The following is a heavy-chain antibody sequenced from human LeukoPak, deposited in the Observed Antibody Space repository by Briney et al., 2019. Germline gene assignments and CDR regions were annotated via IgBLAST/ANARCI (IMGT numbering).Heavy chain of an antibody. CDR1: GFTFSSYA. CDR3: ARGEGVDAFDI. D-gene: IGHD1-26*01. CDR2: IWYDGSNK. J-gene: IGHJ3*02. Sequence: GGSLRLSCAASGFTFSSYAMHWVRRAPGKGLEWVAVIWYDGSNKYYADSVKGRFTISRDNSKNTLYLQMNSLRAEDTAVYYCARGEGVDAFDIWGQGTMVTVSS. V-gene: IGHV3-33*08.